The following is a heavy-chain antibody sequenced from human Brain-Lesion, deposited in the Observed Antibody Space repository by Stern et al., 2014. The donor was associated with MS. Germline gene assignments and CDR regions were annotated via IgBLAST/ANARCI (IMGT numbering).Heavy chain of an antibody. D-gene: IGHD3-10*01. Sequence: EVQLVESGGGVVQPGRSLRLYCEASGFSFEDHGMHWVRQAPGKGLEWVAGITWNSGTIAYADSVKGRFTISRDDAKNSLYLHMNGLRAEDTALYYCAKDMMDYFGSGTFGSFDHWGQGTLVTVSS. J-gene: IGHJ4*02. CDR1: GFSFEDHG. V-gene: IGHV3-9*01. CDR2: ITWNSGTI. CDR3: AKDMMDYFGSGTFGSFDH.